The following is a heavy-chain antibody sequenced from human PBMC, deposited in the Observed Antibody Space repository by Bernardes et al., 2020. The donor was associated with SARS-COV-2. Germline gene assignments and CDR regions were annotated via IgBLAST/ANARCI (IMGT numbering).Heavy chain of an antibody. CDR1: GYTLSNYG. J-gene: IGHJ6*02. Sequence: ASVKVSCKASGYTLSNYGVSWVRQAPGQGLEWMGWISTYNGNTNYAQKFQGRVTMTTDTSTSTVYMELRSLRSDDTAVYYCARGGGHITTFGMVTPYGMDVWGQGTTVTVSS. V-gene: IGHV1-18*01. D-gene: IGHD3-3*01. CDR3: ARGGGHITTFGMVTPYGMDV. CDR2: ISTYNGNT.